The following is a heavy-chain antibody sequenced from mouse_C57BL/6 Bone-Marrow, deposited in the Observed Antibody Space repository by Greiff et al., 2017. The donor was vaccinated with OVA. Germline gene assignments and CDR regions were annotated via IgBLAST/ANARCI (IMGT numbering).Heavy chain of an antibody. Sequence: VQLQQPGAELVKPGASVKLSCKASGYTFTSYWIQWVKQRPGQGLEWIGEIDPSDGYTNYNQKFKGKATVTVDTSSSTANMQLSSLTSEDSAVYCSADCEFDYWGQGTLVTVSA. CDR1: GYTFTSYW. D-gene: IGHD2-13*01. J-gene: IGHJ3*01. CDR2: IDPSDGYT. V-gene: IGHV1-50*01. CDR3: ADCEFDY.